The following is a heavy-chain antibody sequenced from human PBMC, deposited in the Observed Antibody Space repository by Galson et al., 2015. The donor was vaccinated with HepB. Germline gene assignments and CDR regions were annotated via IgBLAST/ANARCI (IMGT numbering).Heavy chain of an antibody. CDR2: IKNKADGGTI. J-gene: IGHJ4*02. CDR3: TTGQTPMVRVDY. CDR1: GFTFSNAW. Sequence: SLRLSCAASGFTFSNAWMSWVRQAPGKGLEWVGRIKNKADGGTIHYAAPVKGRFTISRDDSKNTLYLQMNSLKTEDTAVYYCTTGQTPMVRVDYWGQGTLVTVSS. V-gene: IGHV3-15*01. D-gene: IGHD3-10*01.